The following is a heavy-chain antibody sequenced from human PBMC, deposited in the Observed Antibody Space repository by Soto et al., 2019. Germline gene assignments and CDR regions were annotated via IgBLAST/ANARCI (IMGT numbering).Heavy chain of an antibody. Sequence: PGGSLRLSCAASGFTFSNPWMNWVLQAPRKGLEWVGRIKRKTDGGTTDYAAPVKGRFTISRDDSKNTLYLQMNSLKTDDTAVYYCTAGISAAYTGGLDVWGQGTTVTVSS. V-gene: IGHV3-15*07. CDR2: IKRKTDGGTT. CDR1: GFTFSNPW. D-gene: IGHD3-16*01. CDR3: TAGISAAYTGGLDV. J-gene: IGHJ6*02.